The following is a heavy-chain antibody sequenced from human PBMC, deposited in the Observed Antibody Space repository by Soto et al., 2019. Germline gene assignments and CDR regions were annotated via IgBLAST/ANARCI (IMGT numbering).Heavy chain of an antibody. CDR3: TRDQGGSYDSWFDP. V-gene: IGHV3-21*02. CDR2: ISSGGVYI. D-gene: IGHD1-26*01. CDR1: TFSMYS. Sequence: EVQIVESGGGLVQPGGSLRLSCNFTFSMYSMDWVRQAPGKGLEWVASISSGGVYIKYAVSVKGRFTISRDNAKNSVSLQMNSLRVDDTALYFCTRDQGGSYDSWFDPWGQGTLVTVSS. J-gene: IGHJ5*02.